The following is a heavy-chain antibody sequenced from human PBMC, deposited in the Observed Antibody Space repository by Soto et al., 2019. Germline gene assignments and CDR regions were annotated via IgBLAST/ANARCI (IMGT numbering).Heavy chain of an antibody. CDR2: IYHSGST. Sequence: SETLSLTCAVSGGSISSGGYSWSWIRQPPGKGLEWIGYIYHSGSTYYNPSLKSRITISIDRSKNQLSLKLSSVTAADTAVYYCARGTTYYYDSSGYNWFDPWGQGTLVTVSS. J-gene: IGHJ5*02. CDR3: ARGTTYYYDSSGYNWFDP. V-gene: IGHV4-30-2*01. D-gene: IGHD3-22*01. CDR1: GGSISSGGYS.